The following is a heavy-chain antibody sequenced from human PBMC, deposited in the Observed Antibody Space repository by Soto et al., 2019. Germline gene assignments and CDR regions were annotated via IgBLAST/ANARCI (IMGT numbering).Heavy chain of an antibody. V-gene: IGHV4-34*01. CDR3: ATVVVVAATGWFDP. Sequence: QVQLRQWGAGLLKTSETQSLTCAVYGGSFSGYYWSWIRQPPGKGLEWIGEINHSGSTNYNPSLKSRVTISVDTSKNQFSLKLSSVTAADTAVYYCATVVVVAATGWFDPWGQGTLVTVSS. J-gene: IGHJ5*02. D-gene: IGHD2-15*01. CDR2: INHSGST. CDR1: GGSFSGYY.